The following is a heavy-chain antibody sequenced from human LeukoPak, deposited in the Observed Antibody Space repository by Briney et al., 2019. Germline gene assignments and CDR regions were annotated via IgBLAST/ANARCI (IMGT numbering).Heavy chain of an antibody. CDR2: INGDGSTT. CDR1: GFTFSDSW. CDR3: ATAGTYGCDY. V-gene: IGHV3-74*01. Sequence: GGSLRLSCTGSGFTFSDSWIHWVRQAPGKGLVWVSRINGDGSTTNYADSVKGRFTISRDNAQDTLYLQMNTLRAEDTAVYYCATAGTYGCDYWGQGTLVTVSS. J-gene: IGHJ4*02. D-gene: IGHD3-10*01.